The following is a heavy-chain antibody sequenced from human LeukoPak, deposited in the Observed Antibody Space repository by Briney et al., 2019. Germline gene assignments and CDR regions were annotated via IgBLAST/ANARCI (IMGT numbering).Heavy chain of an antibody. D-gene: IGHD6-13*01. CDR2: FDPEDGET. V-gene: IGHV1-24*01. J-gene: IGHJ4*02. Sequence: ASVKVSCKVSGYTLTELSMHWVRQAPGKGLEWMGGFDPEDGETIYAQKFQGRVTMTRDTSISTAYMELSRLRSDDTAVYYCARVEVGQQLVRAAFDYWGQGTLVTVSS. CDR1: GYTLTELS. CDR3: ARVEVGQQLVRAAFDY.